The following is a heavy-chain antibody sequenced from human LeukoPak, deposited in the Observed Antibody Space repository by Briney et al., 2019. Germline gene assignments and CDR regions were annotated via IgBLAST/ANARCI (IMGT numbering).Heavy chain of an antibody. J-gene: IGHJ4*02. CDR1: GGSINSYY. CDR3: ARHPLRSAAGSDY. Sequence: PSETLSLTCTVSGGSINSYYWSWIRQPPGKGLEWIGYIYYSGSTNYNPSLKSRVTISVDTSKNQFSLKLSSVTAADTAVYYCARHPLRSAAGSDYWGQGTLVTVSS. CDR2: IYYSGST. D-gene: IGHD6-13*01. V-gene: IGHV4-59*08.